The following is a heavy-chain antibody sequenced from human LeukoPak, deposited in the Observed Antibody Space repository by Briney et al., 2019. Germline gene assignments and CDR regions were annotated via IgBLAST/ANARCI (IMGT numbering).Heavy chain of an antibody. Sequence: PSQTLSLTCTVSGGSISSGGYYWSWIRQHPGKGLEWIGYIYYSGSTYYNPSLKSRVTISVDTSKNQFSLKLSSVTAADTAVYYRARVAGGLRGTFDIWGQGTMVTVSS. CDR3: ARVAGGLRGTFDI. CDR2: IYYSGST. CDR1: GGSISSGGYY. V-gene: IGHV4-31*03. D-gene: IGHD4-17*01. J-gene: IGHJ3*02.